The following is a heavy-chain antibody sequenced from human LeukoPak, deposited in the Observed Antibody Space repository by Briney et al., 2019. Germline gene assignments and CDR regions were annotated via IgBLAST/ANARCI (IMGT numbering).Heavy chain of an antibody. CDR2: ISYDGSNK. J-gene: IGHJ4*02. CDR1: GFTFSSYG. V-gene: IGHV3-30*18. CDR3: AKHGGESYFFDY. D-gene: IGHD1-26*01. Sequence: GRSLRLSCAASGFTFSSYGMHWVRQAPGKGLEWVAVISYDGSNKYYADSVKGRFTISRDNSKNTLYLQMNSLRAEDTAVYYCAKHGGESYFFDYWGQGTLVTVFS.